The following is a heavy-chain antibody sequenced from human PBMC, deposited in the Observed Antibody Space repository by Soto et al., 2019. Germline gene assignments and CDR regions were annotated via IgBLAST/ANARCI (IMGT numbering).Heavy chain of an antibody. D-gene: IGHD5-12*01. Sequence: GEFLKSSCKCSGYSFTKYWIGWVRQMPGKGLEWMAIIYPDQIDTRYSPFFQGQVTISADNSISTDYLQWSSLKASDTAMYYRVSTSFSVGGYLSDYSYVMDICGQGTTVTVSS. CDR2: IYPDQIDT. CDR3: VSTSFSVGGYLSDYSYVMDI. V-gene: IGHV5-51*01. CDR1: GYSFTKYW. J-gene: IGHJ6*02.